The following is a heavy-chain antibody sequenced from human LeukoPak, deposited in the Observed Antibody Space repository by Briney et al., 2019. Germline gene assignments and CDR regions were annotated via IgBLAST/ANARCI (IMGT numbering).Heavy chain of an antibody. D-gene: IGHD3-9*01. V-gene: IGHV3-30*18. CDR3: AKATLRYFDPWDY. Sequence: GGSLRLSCAASGFTFSSYGMHWVRQAPGKGLEWVAVISYDGSNKYYADSVKGRFTISRDNPKNTLYLQMNSLRAEDTAVYYCAKATLRYFDPWDYWGQGTLVTVSS. CDR2: ISYDGSNK. J-gene: IGHJ4*02. CDR1: GFTFSSYG.